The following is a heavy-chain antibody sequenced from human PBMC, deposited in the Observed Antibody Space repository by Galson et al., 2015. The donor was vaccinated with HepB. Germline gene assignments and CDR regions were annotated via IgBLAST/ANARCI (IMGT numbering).Heavy chain of an antibody. CDR2: IIPIFGTA. Sequence: SVKVSCKASGGTFSSYVISWVRQAPGQGLERMGGIIPIFGTANYAQKFQGRVTITADESTSTAYMELSSLRSEDTAVYYCARSYSNYLEGYYYYYMDVWGKGTTVTVSS. J-gene: IGHJ6*03. CDR1: GGTFSSYV. D-gene: IGHD4-11*01. CDR3: ARSYSNYLEGYYYYYMDV. V-gene: IGHV1-69*13.